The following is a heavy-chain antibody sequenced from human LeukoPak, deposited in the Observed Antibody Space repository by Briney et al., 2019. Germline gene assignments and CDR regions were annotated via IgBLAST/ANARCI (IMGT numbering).Heavy chain of an antibody. J-gene: IGHJ3*02. Sequence: GASVKVSCKVSGYTLTELSMHWVRQAPGKGLEWMGGFDPEDGETIYAQKFQGRVTMTEDTSTDTAYMELSSLRSEDTAVYYCATPFIPYYYGSETRTDAFDIWGQGTMVTVSS. CDR3: ATPFIPYYYGSETRTDAFDI. CDR1: GYTLTELS. CDR2: FDPEDGET. V-gene: IGHV1-24*01. D-gene: IGHD3-10*01.